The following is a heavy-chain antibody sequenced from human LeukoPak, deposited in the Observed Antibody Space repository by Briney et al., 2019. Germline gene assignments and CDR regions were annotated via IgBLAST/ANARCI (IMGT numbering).Heavy chain of an antibody. J-gene: IGHJ4*02. D-gene: IGHD4-23*01. Sequence: ASVKVSCKASGGTFSSYAISWVRQALGQGLEWMGGIIPIFGTANYAQKFQGRVTITADESTSTAYMELSSLRSEDTAVYYCARLAEDGTPVVYWGQGTLVTVSS. CDR2: IIPIFGTA. CDR1: GGTFSSYA. V-gene: IGHV1-69*13. CDR3: ARLAEDGTPVVY.